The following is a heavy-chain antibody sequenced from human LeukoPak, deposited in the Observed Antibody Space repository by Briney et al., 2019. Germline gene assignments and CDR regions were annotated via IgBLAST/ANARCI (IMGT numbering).Heavy chain of an antibody. CDR2: IGESGDTS. J-gene: IGHJ2*01. D-gene: IGHD1-14*01. CDR1: GFSFDTYA. V-gene: IGHV3-23*01. CDR3: AQLLDDNPIRWYFGL. Sequence: GGSLRLSCAASGFSFDTYAMSWVRQAPGKGLEWVSSIGESGDTSYYADSVKGLFTISRDNSKNTLYPQMSSLRAEDTAVYYCAQLLDDNPIRWYFGLWGRGTLVTVSS.